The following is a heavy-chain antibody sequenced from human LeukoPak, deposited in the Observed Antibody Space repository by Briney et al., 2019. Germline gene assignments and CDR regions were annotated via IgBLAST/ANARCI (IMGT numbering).Heavy chain of an antibody. D-gene: IGHD3/OR15-3a*01. CDR3: GRRPAVDGSIDN. CDR1: GGSLHRSF. CDR2: IYSSGTT. Sequence: SETLSLTCVVSGGSLHRSFWTWVRQPPGKGLEWIGRIYSSGTTDYSPSLKSRLTISIDTSKNQFSLRLASVTAADTAVYYCGRRPAVDGSIDNWGQGILVAVSS. J-gene: IGHJ4*02. V-gene: IGHV4-59*01.